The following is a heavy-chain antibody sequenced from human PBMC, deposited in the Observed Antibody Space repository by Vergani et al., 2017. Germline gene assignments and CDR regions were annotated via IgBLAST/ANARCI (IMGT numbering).Heavy chain of an antibody. J-gene: IGHJ5*02. Sequence: QVQLQESGPGLVKPSETLSLTCTVSNDSVSNTFYYWVWIRQTPGQGLEWIGSIYYSGSTYYNPSLKSRVTISVDTSKNQFSLKLSSVTAADTAVYYCARRSYYGSGSYSWGWFDPWGQGTLVTVSS. CDR2: IYYSGST. V-gene: IGHV4-39*07. CDR1: NDSVSNTFYY. D-gene: IGHD3-10*01. CDR3: ARRSYYGSGSYSWGWFDP.